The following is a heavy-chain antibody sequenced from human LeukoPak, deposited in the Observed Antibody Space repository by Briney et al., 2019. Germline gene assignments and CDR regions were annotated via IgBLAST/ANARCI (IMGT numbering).Heavy chain of an antibody. Sequence: SVKVSCKASGGTFSSYAISWVRQAPGQGLEWMGRIIPIFGTANYAQKFQGRVTITMDESTSTAYMELSSLRSEDTAVYYCAPGYYYGSGSYVYWGQGTLVTVSS. V-gene: IGHV1-69*05. D-gene: IGHD3-10*01. CDR3: APGYYYGSGSYVY. CDR2: IIPIFGTA. J-gene: IGHJ4*02. CDR1: GGTFSSYA.